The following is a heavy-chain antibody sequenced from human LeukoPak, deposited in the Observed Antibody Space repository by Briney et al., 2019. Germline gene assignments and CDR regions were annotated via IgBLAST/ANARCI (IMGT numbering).Heavy chain of an antibody. V-gene: IGHV4-38-2*02. D-gene: IGHD3-22*01. Sequence: SETLSLTCTVSGYSISSGYYWGWIRQPPGEGLEWIGSIYHSGSTYYNPSLKSRVTISVDTSKNQFSLKLSSVTAADTAVYYCARVYSSGYPPSFSVVQHWGQGTLVTVSS. CDR3: ARVYSSGYPPSFSVVQH. CDR1: GYSISSGYY. J-gene: IGHJ1*01. CDR2: IYHSGST.